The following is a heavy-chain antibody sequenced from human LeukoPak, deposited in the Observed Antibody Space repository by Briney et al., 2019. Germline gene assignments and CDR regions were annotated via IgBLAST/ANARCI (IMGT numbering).Heavy chain of an antibody. CDR3: AINMVRGVVYGMDV. D-gene: IGHD3-10*01. J-gene: IGHJ6*04. V-gene: IGHV1-2*04. Sequence: GASVKVSCKASGYTFTGYYMHWVRQAPGQGLEWMGWINPNSGGTDYAQKFRGWVTMTRDTSISTAYMELSRLRSDDTAVYYCAINMVRGVVYGMDVWGKGTTVTVSS. CDR2: INPNSGGT. CDR1: GYTFTGYY.